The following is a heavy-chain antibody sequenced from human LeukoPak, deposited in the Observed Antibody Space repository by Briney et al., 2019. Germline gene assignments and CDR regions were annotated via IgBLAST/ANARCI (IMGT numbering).Heavy chain of an antibody. CDR1: GGSISTTDW. V-gene: IGHV4-4*02. CDR3: ARDGAATVAGYAFDI. CDR2: IYHGGST. D-gene: IGHD6-19*01. J-gene: IGHJ3*02. Sequence: SGTLSLTCAVSGGSISTTDWWSWVRQPPGKGLEWIGQIYHGGSTNYNPSLKSRVTISVDKSKNQFSLKLISLTAADTAVYHCARDGAATVAGYAFDIWGQGTMVTVSS.